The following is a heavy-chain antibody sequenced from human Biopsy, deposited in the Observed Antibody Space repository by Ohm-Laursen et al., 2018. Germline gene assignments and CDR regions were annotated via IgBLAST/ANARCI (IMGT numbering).Heavy chain of an antibody. CDR3: ARTPILIVSAGLVYRHRRHLQGMDV. V-gene: IGHV2-70*11. CDR1: GFSLSARGMC. Sequence: PTQTLTLTCSFSGFSLSARGMCVSRIRQAPGKALEWLARVDWDDYKDYSASLQTKLSISKDTSNDQVVLTVNNVDPADTATYYCARTPILIVSAGLVYRHRRHLQGMDVWGQGIAVTVS. D-gene: IGHD6-13*01. J-gene: IGHJ6*02. CDR2: VDWDDYK.